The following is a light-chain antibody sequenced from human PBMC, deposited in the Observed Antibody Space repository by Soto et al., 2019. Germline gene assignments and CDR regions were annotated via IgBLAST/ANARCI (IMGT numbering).Light chain of an antibody. CDR3: QQYSHWPT. Sequence: EVEMTQSPATLSVSPGERATLSCRASQSVSTNLAWYQQRPGQAPRLLIYGASTRASGFPARFSGSGSGTEFILTISSLQSEDFAVYYCQQYSHWPTFGQGTKVEIK. J-gene: IGKJ1*01. CDR1: QSVSTN. V-gene: IGKV3-15*01. CDR2: GAS.